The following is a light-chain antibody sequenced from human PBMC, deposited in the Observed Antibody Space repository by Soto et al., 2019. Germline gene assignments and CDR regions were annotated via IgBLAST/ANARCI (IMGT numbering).Light chain of an antibody. CDR3: YSYTSSTSWV. V-gene: IGLV2-14*01. Sequence: QSALTQPASVSGAPGQSITISCTGTSSDVGGYNYVSWYQQHPGKAPKLMIYEVSNRPSGVSNRFSGSKSDNTASLTISGLQAEDEADYYCYSYTSSTSWVFGGGTKLTVL. CDR2: EVS. CDR1: SSDVGGYNY. J-gene: IGLJ3*02.